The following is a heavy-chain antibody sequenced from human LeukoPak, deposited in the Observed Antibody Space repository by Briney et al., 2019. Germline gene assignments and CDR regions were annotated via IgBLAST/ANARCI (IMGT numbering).Heavy chain of an antibody. CDR2: MYTSGST. Sequence: SQTLSLTCTVSGGSISSGSYYWSWIRQPAGQGLEYIGRMYTSGSTNYNPSLKSRVTISVDTSKNQFSLKLSSVTAADTGVYYCARDHAWFGQLLFPFDIWGQGTMVTVSS. J-gene: IGHJ3*02. CDR1: GGSISSGSYY. V-gene: IGHV4-61*02. D-gene: IGHD3-10*01. CDR3: ARDHAWFGQLLFPFDI.